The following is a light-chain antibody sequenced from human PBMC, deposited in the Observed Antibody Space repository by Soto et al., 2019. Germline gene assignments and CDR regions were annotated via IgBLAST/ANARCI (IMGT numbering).Light chain of an antibody. J-gene: IGKJ4*01. Sequence: DIQMTQSPSSLSASVGDRVTIACQASQDISNYLHWYQQKPGKAPKLLIYDASNLETGVPSRFSGSGSGTDFTFTISSLQPEDFATYYCQQSYSTPLTCGGGTKVDIK. CDR1: QDISNY. CDR3: QQSYSTPLT. CDR2: DAS. V-gene: IGKV1-33*01.